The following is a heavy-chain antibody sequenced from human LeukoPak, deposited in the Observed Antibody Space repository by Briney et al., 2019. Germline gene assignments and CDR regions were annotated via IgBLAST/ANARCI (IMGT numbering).Heavy chain of an antibody. J-gene: IGHJ3*02. CDR3: ARHAVYYGSGNRAFDI. CDR2: IYPGDSDT. D-gene: IGHD3-10*01. CDR1: GYSFTSYW. V-gene: IGHV5-51*01. Sequence: GESLKTSCKGSGYSFTSYWIGWVRQMPGKGLEWMGIIYPGDSDTRYSPSFQGQVTISADKSISTAYLQWSSLKASDTAIYYCARHAVYYGSGNRAFDIWGQGTMVSASS.